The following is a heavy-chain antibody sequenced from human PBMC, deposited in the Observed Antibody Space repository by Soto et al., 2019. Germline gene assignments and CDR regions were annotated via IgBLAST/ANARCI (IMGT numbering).Heavy chain of an antibody. D-gene: IGHD3-22*01. CDR1: GGSISSGGYY. V-gene: IGHV4-31*03. CDR3: ARDSYYYDSSGSPAENNWFDP. Sequence: SETLSLTCTVSGGSISSGGYYWSWIRQHPGKGLEWIGYIYYSGSTYYNPSLKSRVTISVDTSKNQFSLKLSSVTAADTAVYYCARDSYYYDSSGSPAENNWFDPWGQGTLVTVSS. CDR2: IYYSGST. J-gene: IGHJ5*02.